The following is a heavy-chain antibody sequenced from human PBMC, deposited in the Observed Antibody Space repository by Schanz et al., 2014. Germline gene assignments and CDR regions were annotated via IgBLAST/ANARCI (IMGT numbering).Heavy chain of an antibody. Sequence: QVQLVESGGHLVQPGRSLRLSCAASGFTFDDYAMYWIRQAPGKGLEWVALISHDGSNKNSADSVKGRFTISRDNSKNTLYLQMNSLRGDDTAIYYCVKGGTNTLDSWGQGTLVTVSS. CDR2: ISHDGSNK. CDR3: VKGGTNTLDS. V-gene: IGHV3-30*18. CDR1: GFTFDDYA. J-gene: IGHJ4*02.